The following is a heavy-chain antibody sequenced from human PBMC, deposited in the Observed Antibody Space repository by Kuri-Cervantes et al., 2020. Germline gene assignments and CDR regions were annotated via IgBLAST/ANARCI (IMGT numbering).Heavy chain of an antibody. CDR2: ISGSGGST. D-gene: IGHD3-10*01. J-gene: IGHJ2*01. CDR1: GFTFGNYA. Sequence: GESLKISCAASGFTFGNYAMSWVRQAPGKGLEWVSAISGSGGSTYYADSVKGRFTISRDNAKNSLYLQMNSLRAEDTALYYCAKVNGSGSYLYWYFDLWGRGTLVTVSS. CDR3: AKVNGSGSYLYWYFDL. V-gene: IGHV3-23*01.